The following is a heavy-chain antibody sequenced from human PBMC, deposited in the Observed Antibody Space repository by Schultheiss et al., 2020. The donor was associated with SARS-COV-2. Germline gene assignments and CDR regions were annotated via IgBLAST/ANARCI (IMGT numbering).Heavy chain of an antibody. J-gene: IGHJ4*02. CDR2: MNPNSGNT. Sequence: GGSLRLSCKASGYTFTSYDINWVRQATGQGLEWMGWMNPNSGNTGYAQKLQGRVTMTNETSTSTAYMVLSSLRSDDTAVYYCATDGVRYDFWTGFENWGQGTLVTVAS. D-gene: IGHD3-3*01. CDR1: GYTFTSYD. CDR3: ATDGVRYDFWTGFEN. V-gene: IGHV1-8*02.